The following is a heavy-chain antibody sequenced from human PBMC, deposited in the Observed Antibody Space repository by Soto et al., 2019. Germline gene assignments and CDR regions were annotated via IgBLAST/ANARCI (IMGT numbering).Heavy chain of an antibody. CDR1: GFTFSSYG. J-gene: IGHJ4*02. CDR3: AKDNSLAGDYALRG. Sequence: QVQLVESGGGVVQPGRSLRLSCAASGFTFSSYGMHWVRQAPGKGLEWVAVISYDGSNKYYADSVKGRFTISRDNSKNTLYLQMNSLRAEDTAVYYCAKDNSLAGDYALRGWGQGTLVTVSS. V-gene: IGHV3-30*18. CDR2: ISYDGSNK. D-gene: IGHD3-16*01.